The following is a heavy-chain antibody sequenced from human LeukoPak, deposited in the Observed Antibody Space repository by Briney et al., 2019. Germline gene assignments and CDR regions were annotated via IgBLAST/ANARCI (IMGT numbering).Heavy chain of an antibody. J-gene: IGHJ4*02. V-gene: IGHV1-2*02. CDR2: INPNRGGT. Sequence: ASVKLSCKASGYTFTGYYMHWVRQAPGQGLEWMGWINPNRGGTNYAQKFQGRVTMTRDTSISTAYMELSRLRSDDTAVYYCARVVSRYCSSTSCPFDYWGQGTLVTVSS. D-gene: IGHD2-2*01. CDR1: GYTFTGYY. CDR3: ARVVSRYCSSTSCPFDY.